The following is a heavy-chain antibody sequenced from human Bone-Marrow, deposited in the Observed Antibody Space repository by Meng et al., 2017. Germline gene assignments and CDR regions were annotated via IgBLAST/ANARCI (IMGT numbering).Heavy chain of an antibody. V-gene: IGHV1-2*06. Sequence: ASVKVSCKASGYTFTGYYMHWVRQAPGQGLEWMGRINPNSGGTNYAQKFQGRVTMTRDTSISTAYMGLSRLRSDDTAVYYCARVLDCSGGSCQYYFDYWGQGTLVTVSS. CDR1: GYTFTGYY. CDR2: INPNSGGT. D-gene: IGHD2-15*01. J-gene: IGHJ4*01. CDR3: ARVLDCSGGSCQYYFDY.